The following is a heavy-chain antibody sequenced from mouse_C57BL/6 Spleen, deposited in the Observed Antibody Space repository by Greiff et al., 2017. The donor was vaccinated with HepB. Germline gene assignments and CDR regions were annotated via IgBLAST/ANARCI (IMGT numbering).Heavy chain of an antibody. Sequence: QVQLQQPGAELVRPGTSVKLSCKASGYTFTSYWMRWVKQRPGQGLEWIGVIDPSDSYTNYNPKFKGKATLTVDTSSSTAYMQFSSLTSEDSAVYYCAVYYVNFFDYWGQGTTLTVSS. CDR1: GYTFTSYW. J-gene: IGHJ2*01. D-gene: IGHD2-1*01. CDR2: IDPSDSYT. CDR3: AVYYVNFFDY. V-gene: IGHV1-59*01.